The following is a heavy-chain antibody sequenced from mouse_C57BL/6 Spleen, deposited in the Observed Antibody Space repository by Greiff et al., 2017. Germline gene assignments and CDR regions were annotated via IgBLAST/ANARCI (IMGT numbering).Heavy chain of an antibody. CDR2: ISSKSSNYAT. Sequence: EVQLQESGGGLVQPKGSLKLSCAASGFTFNTYAMHWVRQAPGKGLEWVARISSKSSNYATYYADSVKDRFTISRDDSQGMLYLQMNNLKTEDTAMYYCVRDRALGYFDYWGQGTTLTVSS. CDR3: VRDRALGYFDY. D-gene: IGHD3-1*01. CDR1: GFTFNTYA. V-gene: IGHV10-3*01. J-gene: IGHJ2*01.